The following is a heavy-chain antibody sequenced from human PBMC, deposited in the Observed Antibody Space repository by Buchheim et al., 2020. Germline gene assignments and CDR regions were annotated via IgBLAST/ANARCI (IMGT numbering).Heavy chain of an antibody. Sequence: EVQLVESGGGLVKPGGSLRLSCAASGFTFSNAWMSWVRQAPGRGLEWVGRIKSKTDGGTKDYAEPVKGRFTISGDDSKNTLYLQMNSRTTEDTAVYYCTTDAWQWEPRDYWGQGTL. V-gene: IGHV3-15*01. D-gene: IGHD1-26*01. CDR2: IKSKTDGGTK. CDR3: TTDAWQWEPRDY. J-gene: IGHJ4*02. CDR1: GFTFSNAW.